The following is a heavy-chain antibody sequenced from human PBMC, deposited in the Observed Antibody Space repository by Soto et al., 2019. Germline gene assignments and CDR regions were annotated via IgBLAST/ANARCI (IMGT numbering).Heavy chain of an antibody. Sequence: EVQLVESGGGLVQPGGSLRLSCAASGFTFSAYWMSWVRQTPGKGLEWVANIKHDGSEKYYVDSLKGRFTISSDNAKNSLFLEMNSLRAEDTAVFYCAIITRGFSMDVWGQGTTVTVSS. CDR2: IKHDGSEK. J-gene: IGHJ6*02. D-gene: IGHD1-20*01. CDR1: GFTFSAYW. CDR3: AIITRGFSMDV. V-gene: IGHV3-7*01.